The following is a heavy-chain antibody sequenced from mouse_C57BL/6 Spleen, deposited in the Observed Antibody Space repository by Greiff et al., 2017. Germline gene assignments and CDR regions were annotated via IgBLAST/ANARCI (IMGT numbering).Heavy chain of an antibody. Sequence: VQLKESGPGMVKPSQSLSLTCTVTGYSITSGYDWHWIRHFPGNKLEWMGYISYSGSTNYNPSLKSRISITHDTSKNHFFLKLNSVTTEDTATYYCARGDGNYGFDYWGQGTTLTVSS. J-gene: IGHJ2*01. CDR1: GYSITSGYD. V-gene: IGHV3-1*01. D-gene: IGHD2-1*01. CDR3: ARGDGNYGFDY. CDR2: ISYSGST.